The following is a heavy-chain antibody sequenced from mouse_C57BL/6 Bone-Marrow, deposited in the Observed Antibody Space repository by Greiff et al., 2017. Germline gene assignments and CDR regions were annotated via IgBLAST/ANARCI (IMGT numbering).Heavy chain of an antibody. CDR3: ARHEYCGSSFDYSIDY. CDR1: GFTFSSYG. Sequence: EVQVVESGGELVKPGGSLKLSCAASGFTFSSYGMSWVRQTPDKRLEWVATISSGGSYTYYPDSVKGRFTISRDTAQNTLYLQMSSLKSEDTAMYYSARHEYCGSSFDYSIDYWGQGTTVTVSS. V-gene: IGHV5-6*01. J-gene: IGHJ4*01. D-gene: IGHD1-1*01. CDR2: ISSGGSYT.